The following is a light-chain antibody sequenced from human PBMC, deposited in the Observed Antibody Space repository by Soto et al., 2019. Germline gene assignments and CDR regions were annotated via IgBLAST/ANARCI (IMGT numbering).Light chain of an antibody. J-gene: IGKJ1*01. V-gene: IGKV3-20*01. CDR1: QSVSSN. Sequence: EIVMTQSPATLSVSPGERSTLSCMASQSVSSNLAWYQQKPGQAPRLLIYGASSRATGIPDRFSGSGSGTDFTLTISRLEPEDFAVYYCQQYGSSPPWTVGPGTQVEIK. CDR2: GAS. CDR3: QQYGSSPPWT.